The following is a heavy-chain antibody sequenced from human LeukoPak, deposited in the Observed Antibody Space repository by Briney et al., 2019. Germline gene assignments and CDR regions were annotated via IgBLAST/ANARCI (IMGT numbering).Heavy chain of an antibody. CDR1: GGSISSYY. CDR3: ARDYSGGYPGGAVFDY. V-gene: IGHV4-4*07. J-gene: IGHJ4*02. D-gene: IGHD2-15*01. Sequence: SENLSLNCTVSGGSISSYYWNWIRQPAGKGPEWIGRVYPSGSTNYNPSLKSRVTMSVDTSKNQFSLQLSSVTAADTAVYYCARDYSGGYPGGAVFDYWGQGTLVTVSS. CDR2: VYPSGST.